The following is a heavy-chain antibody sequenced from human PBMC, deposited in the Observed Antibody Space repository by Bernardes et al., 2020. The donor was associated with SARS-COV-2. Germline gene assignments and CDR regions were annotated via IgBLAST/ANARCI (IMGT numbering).Heavy chain of an antibody. CDR3: AADRGDLDSLDF. CDR1: GGSIRRYY. Sequence: SETLSLTCSVSGGSIRRYYWNWIRQPPGTGLEWIGYISYTGSTIYNPSLKSRVAISEDTSKNQFSLKLTSVTAADTAVYYCAADRGDLDSLDFWGQGTLVTVFS. J-gene: IGHJ4*02. D-gene: IGHD3-16*01. V-gene: IGHV4-59*01. CDR2: ISYTGST.